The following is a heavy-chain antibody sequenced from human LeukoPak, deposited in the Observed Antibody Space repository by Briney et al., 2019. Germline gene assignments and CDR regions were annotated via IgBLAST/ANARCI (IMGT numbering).Heavy chain of an antibody. Sequence: SETLSLTCTVSGGSIISYYWSWIRQPPGKGLEWIGYIYYSGSTNYNPSLKSRVTISVDTSKNQFSLKLSSVTAADTAVYYCARDHGNGDAFDIWGQGTMVTVSS. J-gene: IGHJ3*02. CDR3: ARDHGNGDAFDI. V-gene: IGHV4-59*01. D-gene: IGHD1-14*01. CDR1: GGSIISYY. CDR2: IYYSGST.